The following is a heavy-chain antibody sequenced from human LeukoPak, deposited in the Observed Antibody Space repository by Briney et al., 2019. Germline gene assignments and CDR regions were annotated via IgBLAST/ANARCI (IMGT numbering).Heavy chain of an antibody. J-gene: IGHJ4*02. V-gene: IGHV3-7*01. CDR3: ARGPSTTLTTK. CDR1: EFIFSSYW. D-gene: IGHD4-11*01. CDR2: IKQDGSVK. Sequence: SGGSLRLSCVASEFIFSSYWMTWVRQAPGKGLEWVANIKQDGSVKNYVDSVKGRFTISRDNAENSLYLQMNSLRVEDTAVYYCARGPSTTLTTKWGQGTLVTVSS.